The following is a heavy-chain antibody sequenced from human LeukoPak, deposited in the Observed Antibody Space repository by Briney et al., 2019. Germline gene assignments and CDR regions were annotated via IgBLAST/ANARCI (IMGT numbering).Heavy chain of an antibody. CDR3: ARTGDRYTYYDILTGYLSTSNNWFDP. D-gene: IGHD3-9*01. V-gene: IGHV1-18*01. J-gene: IGHJ5*02. CDR2: ISAYNGNT. Sequence: ASVEVSCKASGYTFTSYGISWVRQAPGQGLEWMGWISAYNGNTNYAQKLQGRVTMTTDTSTSTAYMELRSLRSDDTAVYYCARTGDRYTYYDILTGYLSTSNNWFDPWGQGTLVSVSS. CDR1: GYTFTSYG.